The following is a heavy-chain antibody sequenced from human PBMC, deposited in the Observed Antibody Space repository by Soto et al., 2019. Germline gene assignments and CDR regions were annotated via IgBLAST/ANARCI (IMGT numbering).Heavy chain of an antibody. V-gene: IGHV1-8*01. D-gene: IGHD1-1*01. CDR2: MNPNTGNS. CDR1: GYTLTSYD. Sequence: GASVKVSCKACGYTLTSYDIYGVRQATGQGLEWMGWMNPNTGNSGYAQKFQGRVTVTSDTSINTVHMELSSLRSEDTAVYYCARRAETNGWNGFGADKYYFDFWGQGTLVTVSS. J-gene: IGHJ4*02. CDR3: ARRAETNGWNGFGADKYYFDF.